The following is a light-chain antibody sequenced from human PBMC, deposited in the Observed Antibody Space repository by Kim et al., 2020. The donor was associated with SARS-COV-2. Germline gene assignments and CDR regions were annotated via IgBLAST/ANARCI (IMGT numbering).Light chain of an antibody. CDR3: QQRSDWPLT. J-gene: IGKJ4*01. CDR1: QSVRSY. V-gene: IGKV3-11*01. CDR2: DAS. Sequence: EIVLKQSPVTLSLSPGERATLSCRASQSVRSYLAWYQQKPGQAPRLLIYDASNRATGIPARFSGSGSGTDFTLTISSLEPEDFAVYYCQQRSDWPLTFGGGTKVDIK.